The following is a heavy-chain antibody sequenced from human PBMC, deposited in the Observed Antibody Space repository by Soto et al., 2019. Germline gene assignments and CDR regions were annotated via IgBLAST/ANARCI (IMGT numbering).Heavy chain of an antibody. D-gene: IGHD6-19*01. J-gene: IGHJ5*02. CDR2: IIPIFGTA. CDR3: ARGGRQWLVPSWFDP. Sequence: ASVKVSCKASGGTFSSYAISWVRQAPGQGLEWMGGIIPIFGTANYAQKFQGRVTITADESTSTAYMELSSLRSEDTAVYYCARGGRQWLVPSWFDPWGQGTLVTVSS. CDR1: GGTFSSYA. V-gene: IGHV1-69*13.